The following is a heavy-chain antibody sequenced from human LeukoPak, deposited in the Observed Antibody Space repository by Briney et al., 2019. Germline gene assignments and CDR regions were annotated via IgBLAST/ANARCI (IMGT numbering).Heavy chain of an antibody. Sequence: PGGSLRLSCAASGFTFSSYGMHWVRQAPGKGLEWVAVIWYDGSNKYYADSVKGRFTISRDNSKNTLYLQMNSLRAEDTAVYYCAKEVSSSWVNSYYYYMDVWGKGATVTVSS. V-gene: IGHV3-33*06. CDR1: GFTFSSYG. CDR3: AKEVSSSWVNSYYYYMDV. CDR2: IWYDGSNK. J-gene: IGHJ6*03. D-gene: IGHD6-13*01.